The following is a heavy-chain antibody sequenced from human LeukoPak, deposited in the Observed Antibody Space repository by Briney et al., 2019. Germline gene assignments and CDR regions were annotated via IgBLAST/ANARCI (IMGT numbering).Heavy chain of an antibody. CDR2: IYYSGST. V-gene: IGHV4-28*06. D-gene: IGHD2-2*01. J-gene: IGHJ5*02. Sequence: SETLSLTCAVSGYSISSSNWWGWIRQPPGKGLEWIGYIYYSGSTNYNPSLKSRVTMSVDTSKNQFSLKLSSVTALDTAVYYCARISCSSTSCPFDPWGQGTLVTVSS. CDR3: ARISCSSTSCPFDP. CDR1: GYSISSSNW.